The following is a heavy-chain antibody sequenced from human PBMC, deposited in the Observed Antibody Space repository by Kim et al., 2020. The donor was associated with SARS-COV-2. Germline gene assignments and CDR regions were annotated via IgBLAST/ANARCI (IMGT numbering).Heavy chain of an antibody. J-gene: IGHJ4*02. CDR2: ISSSGSTI. CDR3: ARYHGGNLIDY. V-gene: IGHV3-48*03. CDR1: GFTFSSYE. Sequence: GGSLRLSCAASGFTFSSYEMNWVRQAPGKGLEWVSYISSSGSTIYYTDSMKGRFTISRDNAKNLLYLQMNSLRVEDTAVYYCARYHGGNLIDYWGQGTLVTVSS. D-gene: IGHD2-21*02.